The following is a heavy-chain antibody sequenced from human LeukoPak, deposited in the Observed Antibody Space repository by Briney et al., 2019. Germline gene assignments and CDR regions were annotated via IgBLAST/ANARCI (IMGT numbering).Heavy chain of an antibody. J-gene: IGHJ4*02. Sequence: GASVKVSCKASGYTFTSYAMHWVRQAPGQRLEWMGWINAGNGNTKYSQKFQGRVTITRDTSASTAYMELSSLRSEDTAVYYCARDGDVLWKQESRTQLGLYYFDYWGQGTLVTVSS. D-gene: IGHD5-18*01. CDR2: INAGNGNT. CDR1: GYTFTSYA. V-gene: IGHV1-3*01. CDR3: ARDGDVLWKQESRTQLGLYYFDY.